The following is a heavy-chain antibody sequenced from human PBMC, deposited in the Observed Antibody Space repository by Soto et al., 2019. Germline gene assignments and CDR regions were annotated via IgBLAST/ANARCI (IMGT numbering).Heavy chain of an antibody. D-gene: IGHD6-19*01. J-gene: IGHJ4*02. Sequence: QVQLVESGGGVVQPGRSLRLSCAASGFTFSSYAMHWVSQAPGKGLEWVAVISYDGSNKYYADSVKGRFTISRDNSKNTLYRQMNSLRAEVTAVYYCARFGQGLSIDYWGQGTLVTVSS. CDR1: GFTFSSYA. V-gene: IGHV3-30-3*01. CDR2: ISYDGSNK. CDR3: ARFGQGLSIDY.